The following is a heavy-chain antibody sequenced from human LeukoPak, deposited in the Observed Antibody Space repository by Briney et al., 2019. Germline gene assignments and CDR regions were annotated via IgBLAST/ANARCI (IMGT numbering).Heavy chain of an antibody. CDR1: GFTFSDAW. J-gene: IGHJ3*02. CDR2: IKQIRNGGTT. D-gene: IGHD6-19*01. Sequence: GGSLRLSCAASGFTFSDAWMTWVRQTPGKGLEWVGRIKQIRNGGTTDYAAPVKGRFTISRDDSINTLYLQMNSLRAEDTAVYYCAKGPPIAVAGKDAFDIWGQGTMVTVSS. V-gene: IGHV3-15*01. CDR3: AKGPPIAVAGKDAFDI.